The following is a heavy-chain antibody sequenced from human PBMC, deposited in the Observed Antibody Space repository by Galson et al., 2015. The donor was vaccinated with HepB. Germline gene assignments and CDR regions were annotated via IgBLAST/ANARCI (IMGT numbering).Heavy chain of an antibody. D-gene: IGHD5-24*01. CDR1: GYTFTSYY. CDR3: AIRDGWLHHLDY. J-gene: IGHJ4*02. V-gene: IGHV1-46*01. CDR2: INPSGGST. Sequence: SVKVSCKASGYTFTSYYMHWVRQAPEQGLEWMGIINPSGGSTSYAQKFQGRVTMTRDTSTSTVYMELSSLRSEDTAVYYCAIRDGWLHHLDYWGQGTLVTVSS.